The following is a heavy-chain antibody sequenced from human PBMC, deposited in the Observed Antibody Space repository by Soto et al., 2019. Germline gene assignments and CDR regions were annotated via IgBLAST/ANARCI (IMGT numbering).Heavy chain of an antibody. J-gene: IGHJ4*02. D-gene: IGHD5-18*01. CDR2: INHSGST. Sequence: QVQLQQWGAGLLKPSETLSLTCAVYGGSFSGYYWSWIRQPPGKGLEWIGEINHSGSTNYNPSLTSRVTISVDTSKNQFSLKLSSVTAADTAVYYCARKNVDTAMASLDYWGQGTLVTVSS. CDR3: ARKNVDTAMASLDY. CDR1: GGSFSGYY. V-gene: IGHV4-34*01.